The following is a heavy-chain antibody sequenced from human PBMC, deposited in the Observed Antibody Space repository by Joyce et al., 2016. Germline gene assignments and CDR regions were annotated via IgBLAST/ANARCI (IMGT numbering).Heavy chain of an antibody. CDR3: ARGYSSSWYVYFDY. D-gene: IGHD6-13*01. Sequence: QVQLVQSGGEVKKPGASVKVSCKASGYNFTSHAISWVRQAPGQGLEWMGWISAYNGNTNYVQKLQGRVTVTTQTSTSTAYMELRNLRSDDTAIYYCARGYSSSWYVYFDYWGQGTLVTVSS. J-gene: IGHJ4*02. CDR1: GYNFTSHA. CDR2: ISAYNGNT. V-gene: IGHV1-18*04.